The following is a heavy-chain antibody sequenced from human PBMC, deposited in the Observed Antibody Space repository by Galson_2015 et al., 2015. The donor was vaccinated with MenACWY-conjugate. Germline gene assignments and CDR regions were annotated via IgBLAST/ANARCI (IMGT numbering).Heavy chain of an antibody. D-gene: IGHD3-3*01. CDR3: AREPNYDLCYMDV. CDR1: GFTFSSYS. Sequence: SLRISCAASGFTFSSYSMNWVRQAPGKGLEWISYISTTSSATYYADSVKGRFTISRDNAKNSLYLQMNSLRAEDTAVYYCAREPNYDLCYMDVWGKGTTVTVSS. CDR2: ISTTSSAT. V-gene: IGHV3-48*01. J-gene: IGHJ6*03.